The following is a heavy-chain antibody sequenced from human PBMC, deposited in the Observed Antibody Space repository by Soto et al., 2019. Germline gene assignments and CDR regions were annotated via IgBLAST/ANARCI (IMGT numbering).Heavy chain of an antibody. D-gene: IGHD3-10*01. Sequence: QVQLVQSGAEVKKPGSSVKVSCKASGGTFSSYAISWVRQAPGQGLEWMGGIIPIFGTANYAQKFQGRVTIAADDSTSTAYMELISLRSEDTAVYYCARITMVRGVIIAYSAYCMDVWGQGTTVTVSS. CDR1: GGTFSSYA. J-gene: IGHJ6*02. CDR2: IIPIFGTA. CDR3: ARITMVRGVIIAYSAYCMDV. V-gene: IGHV1-69*01.